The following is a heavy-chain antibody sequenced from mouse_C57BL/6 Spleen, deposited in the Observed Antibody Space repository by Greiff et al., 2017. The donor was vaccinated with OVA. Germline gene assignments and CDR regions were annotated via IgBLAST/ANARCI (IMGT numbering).Heavy chain of an antibody. V-gene: IGHV1-82*01. J-gene: IGHJ3*01. D-gene: IGHD2-4*01. CDR1: GYAFSSSW. CDR2: IYPGDGDT. Sequence: VKLMESGPELVKPGASVKISCKASGYAFSSSWMNWVKQRPGKGLEWIGRIYPGDGDTNYNGKFKGKATLTADKSSSTAYMQLSSLTSEDSAVYFCAIYYDYDRGFAYWGQGTLVTVSA. CDR3: AIYYDYDRGFAY.